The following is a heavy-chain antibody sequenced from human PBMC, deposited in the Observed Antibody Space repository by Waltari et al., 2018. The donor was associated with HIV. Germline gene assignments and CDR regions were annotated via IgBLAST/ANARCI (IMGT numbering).Heavy chain of an antibody. CDR3: TADPRIIRYFDP. CDR1: GITVSNVW. CDR2: MKSQSDGGTI. J-gene: IGHJ5*02. D-gene: IGHD2-15*01. Sequence: EVQLVESGGGLVKPGGSLRLSCAASGITVSNVWMSWFRQAPGKGLEWVGRMKSQSDGGTIDYAAPVKDRFIISRDDLKNTLYLHMNGLETEDTAVYYCTADPRIIRYFDPWGQGTLVTVSS. V-gene: IGHV3-15*01.